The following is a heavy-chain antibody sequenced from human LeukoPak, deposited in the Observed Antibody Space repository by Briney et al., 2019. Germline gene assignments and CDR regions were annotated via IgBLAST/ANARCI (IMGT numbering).Heavy chain of an antibody. Sequence: GGSLRLSCAASGFTFSNAWMSWVRQAPGKGLEWVGRIKSKTDGGTTDYAAPVKGRFTISRDDSKNTLYLQMNSLKTEDTAVYYCTTGRDMTTVVTPRQISRYWGQGTLVTVSS. CDR1: GFTFSNAW. CDR3: TTGRDMTTVVTPRQISRY. CDR2: IKSKTDGGTT. V-gene: IGHV3-15*01. J-gene: IGHJ4*02. D-gene: IGHD4-23*01.